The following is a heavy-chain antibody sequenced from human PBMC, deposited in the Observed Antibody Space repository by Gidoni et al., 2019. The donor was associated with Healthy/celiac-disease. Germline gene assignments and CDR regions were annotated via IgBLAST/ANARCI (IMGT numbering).Heavy chain of an antibody. CDR1: GGTFSSYA. CDR3: ARVPAPGDDYGDYAPPTDWYCDL. V-gene: IGHV1-69*01. D-gene: IGHD4-17*01. J-gene: IGHJ2*01. CDR2: IIPIFGTA. Sequence: QVQLVQSGAEVTKPGSSVKVSCKASGGTFSSYAISWVRQAPGQGLEWMGGIIPIFGTANYAQKFQGRVTITADESTSTAYMELSSLRSEDTAVYYCARVPAPGDDYGDYAPPTDWYCDLWGRGTLVTVSS.